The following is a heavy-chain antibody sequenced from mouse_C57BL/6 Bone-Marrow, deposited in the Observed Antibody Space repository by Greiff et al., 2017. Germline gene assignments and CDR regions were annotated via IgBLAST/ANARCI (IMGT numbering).Heavy chain of an antibody. V-gene: IGHV5-16*01. J-gene: IGHJ4*01. Sequence: EVQLQQSEGGLVQPGSSMKLSCTASGFTFSDYYMAWVRQVPEKGLEWVANINYDGSSTYYLDSLKSRFIISRDNAKNILYLQSSSLKSEDTATYYCARDFFYAMDYWGQGTSVTVSS. CDR1: GFTFSDYY. CDR3: ARDFFYAMDY. CDR2: INYDGSST.